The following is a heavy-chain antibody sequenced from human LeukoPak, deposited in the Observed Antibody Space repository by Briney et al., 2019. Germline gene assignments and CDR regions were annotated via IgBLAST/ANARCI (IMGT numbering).Heavy chain of an antibody. J-gene: IGHJ4*02. CDR3: AISSGWYLGNFDY. D-gene: IGHD6-19*01. Sequence: GGSLRLPVEASGLTASRNYMSWVRQAQGKGLEWVSVIYSGGSTYYADSVKGRFTISRDNSKNTLYLQMNSLRAVDTAAYYCAISSGWYLGNFDYWGQGTLVTVSS. V-gene: IGHV3-53*01. CDR2: IYSGGST. CDR1: GLTASRNY.